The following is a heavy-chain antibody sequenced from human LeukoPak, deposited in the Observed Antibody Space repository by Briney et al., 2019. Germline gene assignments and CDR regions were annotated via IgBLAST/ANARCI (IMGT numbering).Heavy chain of an antibody. CDR2: MNPNSGNT. CDR3: ARGIRRASGYLLAY. V-gene: IGHV1-8*01. J-gene: IGHJ4*02. D-gene: IGHD3-22*01. CDR1: GYTFTSYD. Sequence: GASVKVPCKASGYTFTSYDINWVRQATGQGLEWMGWMNPNSGNTGYAQKFQGRVTMTRNTSISTAYMELSSLRSEDTAVYYCARGIRRASGYLLAYWGQGILVTVSS.